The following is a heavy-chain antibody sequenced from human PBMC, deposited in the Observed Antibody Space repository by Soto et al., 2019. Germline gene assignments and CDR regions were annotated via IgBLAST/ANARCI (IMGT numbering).Heavy chain of an antibody. CDR3: ARDRGYSGYDFVRSYFDY. CDR1: GYTFINYY. CDR2: ISPKSGGS. Sequence: GASVKVSCKASGYTFINYYMHWVRQAPGQGFEWMGRISPKSGGSNYAQKFQGRVSMTWDTSLKTAYLELSSLMSDDTAVYYCARDRGYSGYDFVRSYFDYWGQGTLVTVSS. V-gene: IGHV1-2*02. J-gene: IGHJ4*02. D-gene: IGHD5-12*01.